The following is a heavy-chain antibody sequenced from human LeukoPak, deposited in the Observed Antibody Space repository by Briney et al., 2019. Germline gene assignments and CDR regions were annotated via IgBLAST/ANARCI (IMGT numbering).Heavy chain of an antibody. D-gene: IGHD5-24*01. CDR2: IKQDGSKK. CDR3: TRVGYIDEGIDY. J-gene: IGHJ4*02. CDR1: GFPFSSYW. V-gene: IGHV3-7*04. Sequence: GGSLRLSCVASGFPFSSYWMTWVRQAHGKGLEGVANIKQDGSKKSYVVSVKGRFTISRDNAKNSLYLQMNSLRAEDTAIYYCTRVGYIDEGIDYWGQGTLVTVSS.